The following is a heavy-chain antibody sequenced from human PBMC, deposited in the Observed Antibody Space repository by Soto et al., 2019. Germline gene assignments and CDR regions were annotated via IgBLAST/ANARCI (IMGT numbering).Heavy chain of an antibody. CDR3: VRESVASGPNYFDT. V-gene: IGHV4-30-2*06. Sequence: QLQLQESGSGLVKPSQTLSLTCSVSGGTITSGRSSWNWIRQSPGKGLEWIAYIYHSGSTYYNPSLKSRVTIPVDSAENQFSLKLTSVTAADTAVYYCVRESVASGPNYFDTWGPGTLVTVSS. CDR1: GGTITSGRSS. J-gene: IGHJ5*02. D-gene: IGHD6-6*01. CDR2: IYHSGST.